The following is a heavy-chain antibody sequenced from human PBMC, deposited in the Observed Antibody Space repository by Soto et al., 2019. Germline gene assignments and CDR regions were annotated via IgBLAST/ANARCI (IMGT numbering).Heavy chain of an antibody. V-gene: IGHV4-39*01. J-gene: IGHJ4*02. Sequence: ETLSLTCTVSGGSISSSSYYWGWIRQPPGKGLEWIGSIYYSGSTYYNPSLKSRVTISVDTSKNQFSLKLSSVTAADTAVYYCASHYDFWSGYWAQGDSYFDYWGQGTLVTVSS. CDR1: GGSISSSSYY. D-gene: IGHD3-3*01. CDR2: IYYSGST. CDR3: ASHYDFWSGYWAQGDSYFDY.